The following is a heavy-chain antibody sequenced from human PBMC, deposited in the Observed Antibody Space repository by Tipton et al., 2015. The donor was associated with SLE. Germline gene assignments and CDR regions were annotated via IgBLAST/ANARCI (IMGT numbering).Heavy chain of an antibody. Sequence: SLRLSCAASGFTFSSYAMHWVRQAPGKGLELVTVISYDGGNKYYADSVKGRFTISRDNSKNTLYLQMNSLRAEDTAVYYCARSRLAAAAPDYWGQGTLVTVSS. J-gene: IGHJ4*02. D-gene: IGHD6-13*01. CDR2: ISYDGGNK. V-gene: IGHV3-30-3*01. CDR3: ARSRLAAAAPDY. CDR1: GFTFSSYA.